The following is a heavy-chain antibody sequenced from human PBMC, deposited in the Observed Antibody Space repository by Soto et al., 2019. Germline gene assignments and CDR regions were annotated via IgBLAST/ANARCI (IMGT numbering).Heavy chain of an antibody. CDR3: AKERTRHFDY. D-gene: IGHD1-1*01. V-gene: IGHV3-30*18. CDR2: ISYDGNNK. Sequence: LRLSCAASGFTFSSCGMHWVRQAPGKGLEWVAVISYDGNNKYYADSVKGRLTISRDNSKNTVSLQMNSLRAEDTAVYYCAKERTRHFDYWGQGIPVTVSS. CDR1: GFTFSSCG. J-gene: IGHJ4*02.